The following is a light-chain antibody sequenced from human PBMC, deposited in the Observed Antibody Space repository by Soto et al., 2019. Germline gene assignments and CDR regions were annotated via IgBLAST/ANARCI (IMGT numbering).Light chain of an antibody. Sequence: DIQMTQSPSTLSASVGDRVTITCRASQSLNGWLAWFQQKPGKAPSLLIYKASNLESGVPSRFSASGPGTEFTLTISSLQPDDFATYYCQQYNSYSWTLGHGTKVEIK. V-gene: IGKV1-5*03. CDR1: QSLNGW. CDR2: KAS. J-gene: IGKJ1*01. CDR3: QQYNSYSWT.